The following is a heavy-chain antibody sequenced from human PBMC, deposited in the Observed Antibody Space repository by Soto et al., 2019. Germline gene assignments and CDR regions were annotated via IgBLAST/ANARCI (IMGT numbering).Heavy chain of an antibody. CDR3: AVTTEYYYYYYMDV. V-gene: IGHV1-18*01. Sequence: ASVKVSCKASGYTFTSYGISWVRQAPGQGLEWMGWISAYNGNTNYAQKLQGRVTMTTDTSTSTAYMELRSLRSDDTAVYYCAVTTEYYYYYYMDVWGKGTTVTV. CDR1: GYTFTSYG. CDR2: ISAYNGNT. J-gene: IGHJ6*03. D-gene: IGHD4-17*01.